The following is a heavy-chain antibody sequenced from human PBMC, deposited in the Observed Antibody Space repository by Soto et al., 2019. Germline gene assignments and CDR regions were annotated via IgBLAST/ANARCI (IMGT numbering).Heavy chain of an antibody. Sequence: GGSLRLSCAASGFTFSDYYMSWIRQAPGKGLEWVSYISSSGSTIYYADSVKGRFTISRDNAKNSLYLQMNSLRAEDTAVYYCARDAWYNWNDGAFDYWGQGTLVTVSS. J-gene: IGHJ4*02. D-gene: IGHD1-1*01. CDR2: ISSSGSTI. CDR1: GFTFSDYY. CDR3: ARDAWYNWNDGAFDY. V-gene: IGHV3-11*01.